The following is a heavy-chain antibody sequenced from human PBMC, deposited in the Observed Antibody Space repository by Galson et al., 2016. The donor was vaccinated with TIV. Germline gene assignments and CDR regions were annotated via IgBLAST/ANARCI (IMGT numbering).Heavy chain of an antibody. Sequence: SLRLSCAASGFTFGNYWMSWVRQAPGKGLEWVANIDKDGNEKYYVDSVKGRFTISRDNAKNTLYLQMNSLRDEDTALYFCARDTASYYRADYWGQGTLVTVSS. CDR1: GFTFGNYW. CDR2: IDKDGNEK. D-gene: IGHD1-26*01. V-gene: IGHV3-7*03. CDR3: ARDTASYYRADY. J-gene: IGHJ4*02.